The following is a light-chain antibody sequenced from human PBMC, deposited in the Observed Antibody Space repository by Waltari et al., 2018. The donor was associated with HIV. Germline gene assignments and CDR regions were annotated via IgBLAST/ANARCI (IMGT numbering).Light chain of an antibody. Sequence: QSALTQPPSASGSPGQSVTISCTGTSSDVGGYNYVSWYQQHPAKAPKLMIYDVNKRPSGDPERFSGSTSGNTASLTVSGLQAEDEADYYCSSFAGSITQVVLGGGTKLTVL. CDR3: SSFAGSITQVV. CDR2: DVN. CDR1: SSDVGGYNY. J-gene: IGLJ2*01. V-gene: IGLV2-8*01.